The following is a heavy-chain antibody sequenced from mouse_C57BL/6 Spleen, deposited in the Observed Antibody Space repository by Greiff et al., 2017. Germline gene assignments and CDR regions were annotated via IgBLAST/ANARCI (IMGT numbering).Heavy chain of an antibody. Sequence: QVQLQQSGAELVKPGASVKMSCKASGYTFTSYWITWVKQRPGQGLEWIGDIYPGSGSTNYNEKFKSKATLTVDTSARTAYMQLSSLTSEDSAVYYCARYGYYYGSSAYYFDYWGQGTTLTVSS. CDR3: ARYGYYYGSSAYYFDY. CDR1: GYTFTSYW. D-gene: IGHD1-1*01. J-gene: IGHJ2*01. V-gene: IGHV1-55*01. CDR2: IYPGSGST.